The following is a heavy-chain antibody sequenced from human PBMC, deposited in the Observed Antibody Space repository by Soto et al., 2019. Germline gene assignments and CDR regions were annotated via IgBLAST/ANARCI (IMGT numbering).Heavy chain of an antibody. CDR3: ARDGIAARPIAWFDP. Sequence: QVQLVQSGAEVKKPGSSVKVSCKASGGTFSSYAIRWVRQAPGQGLEWMGGITPIFGAADYAQKFQGRVTITADESTSTAYMELSRLRSEDTAVYYCARDGIAARPIAWFDPWGQGTLVTVSS. D-gene: IGHD6-6*01. CDR1: GGTFSSYA. CDR2: ITPIFGAA. V-gene: IGHV1-69*12. J-gene: IGHJ5*02.